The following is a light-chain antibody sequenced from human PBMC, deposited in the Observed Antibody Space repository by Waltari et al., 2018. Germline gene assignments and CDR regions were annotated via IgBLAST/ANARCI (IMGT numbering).Light chain of an antibody. CDR1: QTITNY. Sequence: DIQVTQSPSSLSASVGDRVIITCRTSQTITNYLNLYQQQPGKDPQLLIYAASNLQSGVPSSFSGSGSGTDFTLTISSLQPDDFATYFCQQTYSVPLTFGGGTRVEIK. CDR3: QQTYSVPLT. CDR2: AAS. J-gene: IGKJ4*01. V-gene: IGKV1-39*01.